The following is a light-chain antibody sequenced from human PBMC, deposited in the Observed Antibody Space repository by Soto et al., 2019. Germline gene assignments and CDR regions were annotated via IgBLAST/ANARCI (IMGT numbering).Light chain of an antibody. CDR1: SSDVGGYNY. V-gene: IGLV2-8*01. CDR3: SSHAAINV. J-gene: IGLJ1*01. Sequence: QSALTQPPSASGSPGQSVTISCTGSSSDVGGYNYVSWYQHHPGEAPKLIIYEVDKRPSGVPDRFSGSKSGNTASLTVSGLQAEDEADYYCSSHAAINVFGTGTKLTVL. CDR2: EVD.